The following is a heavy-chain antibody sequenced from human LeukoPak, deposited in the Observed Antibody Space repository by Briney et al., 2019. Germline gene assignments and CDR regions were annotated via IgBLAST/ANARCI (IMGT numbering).Heavy chain of an antibody. CDR2: IYYSGST. V-gene: IGHV4-59*01. CDR1: GGSISSYY. D-gene: IGHD3-22*01. J-gene: IGHJ3*02. CDR3: ARDYYDSSGDAFDI. Sequence: PSETLSLTCTVSGGSISSYYWSWIRQPPGKGLEWIGYIYYSGSTNYNPSLKSRVTISVDTSKNQFSLKLSSVTAADTAVHYCARDYYDSSGDAFDIWGQGTMVTVSS.